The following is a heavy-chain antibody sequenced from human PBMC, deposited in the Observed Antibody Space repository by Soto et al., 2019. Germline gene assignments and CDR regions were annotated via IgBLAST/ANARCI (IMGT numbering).Heavy chain of an antibody. J-gene: IGHJ4*02. V-gene: IGHV4-39*01. Sequence: SETLSLTCTVHGGSISSSTYYWGWIRQPPGKGLEWIGSIYYSGSTYYNPSLKSRVTISVDTSKNQFSLTLSSVTAADTAVYYCANSYGDYVSYWGQGTLVTVS. D-gene: IGHD4-17*01. CDR1: GGSISSSTYY. CDR3: ANSYGDYVSY. CDR2: IYYSGST.